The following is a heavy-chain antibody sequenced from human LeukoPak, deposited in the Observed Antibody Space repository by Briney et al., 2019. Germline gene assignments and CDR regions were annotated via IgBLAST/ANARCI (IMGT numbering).Heavy chain of an antibody. V-gene: IGHV4-59*12. Sequence: PSETLSLTCIVSGGSISSYYWSWLRQPPGKGLEWIGYIYYSGSTNYNPSLKSRVTISVDTSKNQFSLKLSSVTAADTAVYYCARGYGDRYWGQGTLVTVSS. CDR1: GGSISSYY. CDR2: IYYSGST. J-gene: IGHJ4*02. D-gene: IGHD4-17*01. CDR3: ARGYGDRY.